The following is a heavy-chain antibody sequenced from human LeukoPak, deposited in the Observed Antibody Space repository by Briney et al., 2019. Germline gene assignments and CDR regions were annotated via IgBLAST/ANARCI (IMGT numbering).Heavy chain of an antibody. D-gene: IGHD1-26*01. CDR3: AKALSGSYYGNNWFDP. CDR1: GFTFSSYA. CDR2: ISGSGGST. Sequence: GGSLRLSCAASGFTFSSYAMRWVRQAPGKGLEWVSAISGSGGSTYYADSVKGRFTISRDNSKNTLYLQMNSLRAEDTAVYYCAKALSGSYYGNNWFDPWGQGTLVTVSS. J-gene: IGHJ5*02. V-gene: IGHV3-23*01.